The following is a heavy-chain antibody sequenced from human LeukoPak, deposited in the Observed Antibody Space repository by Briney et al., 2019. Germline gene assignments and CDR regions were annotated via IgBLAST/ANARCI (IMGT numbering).Heavy chain of an antibody. CDR3: ARGPRVGVYYYDSSGYVGDY. D-gene: IGHD3-22*01. J-gene: IGHJ4*02. CDR2: ISGSGGST. V-gene: IGHV3-23*01. CDR1: GFTFSSYA. Sequence: GGSLRLSCAASGFTFSSYAMSWVRQAPGKGLEWVSAISGSGGSTYYADSVKGRFTISRDNAKNSLYLQMNSLRAEDTAVYYCARGPRVGVYYYDSSGYVGDYWGQGALVTVSS.